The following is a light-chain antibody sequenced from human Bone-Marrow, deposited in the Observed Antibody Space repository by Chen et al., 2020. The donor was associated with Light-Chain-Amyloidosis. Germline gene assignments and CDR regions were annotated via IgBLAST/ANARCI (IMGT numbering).Light chain of an antibody. CDR3: QVWDRSRDRPV. J-gene: IGLJ3*02. Sequence: SYVLTQPSSVSVAPGQTATIACGGNNVGSTSVNWYQQTPGQALLLVVYDDSDRPSGIPERLSASNSGNTATLTISRVEAGDEADYYCQVWDRSRDRPVFGGGTKLTVL. V-gene: IGLV3-21*02. CDR1: NVGSTS. CDR2: DDS.